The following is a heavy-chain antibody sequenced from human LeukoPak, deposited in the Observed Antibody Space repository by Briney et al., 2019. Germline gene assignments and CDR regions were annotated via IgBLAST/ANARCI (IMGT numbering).Heavy chain of an antibody. V-gene: IGHV4-34*01. CDR2: INHSGST. J-gene: IGHJ4*02. CDR1: GGSFSGYY. Sequence: SETLSLTCAVYGGSFSGYYWSWIRQPPGKGLEWIGKINHSGSTNYNPSLKSRVTISVDTSKNQFSLKLSSVTAADTAVYYCARDSYSSSSGFDYWGQGTLVTVSS. D-gene: IGHD6-6*01. CDR3: ARDSYSSSSGFDY.